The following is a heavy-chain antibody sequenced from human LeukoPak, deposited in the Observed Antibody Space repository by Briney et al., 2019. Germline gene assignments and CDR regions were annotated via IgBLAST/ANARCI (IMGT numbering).Heavy chain of an antibody. J-gene: IGHJ4*02. CDR1: GFTFSSYA. CDR2: ISGSGGST. CDR3: AKDDDDGDHVVVDH. Sequence: SGGSLRLPCAASGFTFSSYAMGWVRQAPGKGLEWVSLISGSGGSTYYADSVKGRFTISRDNSKNTEYLQMNSLRAEDTAIYYCAKDDDDGDHVVVDHWGQGTLVTVSS. V-gene: IGHV3-23*01. D-gene: IGHD4-17*01.